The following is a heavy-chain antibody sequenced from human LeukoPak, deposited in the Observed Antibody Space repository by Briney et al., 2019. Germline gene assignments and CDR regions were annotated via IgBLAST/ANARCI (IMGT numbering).Heavy chain of an antibody. CDR2: SYYSGSA. Sequence: PSETLSLTCTVSGGSITSYYCNWIRQPPGKGLEWTGYSYYSGSAIYSPSLKSRATISLDTSKNQFSLKLSSVTAADTAVYYCASASIAARVNWFDPWGQGTLVTVSS. D-gene: IGHD6-6*01. V-gene: IGHV4-59*08. CDR1: GGSITSYY. CDR3: ASASIAARVNWFDP. J-gene: IGHJ5*02.